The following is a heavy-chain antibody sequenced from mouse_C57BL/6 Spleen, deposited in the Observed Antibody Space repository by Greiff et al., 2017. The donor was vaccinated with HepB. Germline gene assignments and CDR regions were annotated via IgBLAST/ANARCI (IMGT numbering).Heavy chain of an antibody. CDR1: GFNIKNTY. J-gene: IGHJ4*01. V-gene: IGHV14-3*01. CDR3: ARLDYYGSSYVLYAMDY. Sequence: VQLQQSVAELVRPGASVKLSCTASGFNIKNTYMHWVKQRPEQGLEWIGRIDPANGNTKYAPKFQGKATITADTSSNTAYLQLSSLTSEDTAIYYCARLDYYGSSYVLYAMDYWGQGTSVTVSS. D-gene: IGHD1-1*01. CDR2: IDPANGNT.